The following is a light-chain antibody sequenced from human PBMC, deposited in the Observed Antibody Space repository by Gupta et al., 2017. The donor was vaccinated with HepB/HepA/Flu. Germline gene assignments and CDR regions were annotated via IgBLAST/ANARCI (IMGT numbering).Light chain of an antibody. CDR3: SSLTRRTSTFVL. V-gene: IGLV2-14*03. J-gene: IGLJ3*02. CDR2: DVT. CDR1: SSDVGGYNS. Sequence: QSALTQPASVSGSPGQSITISCTGTSSDVGGYNSVSWYQQNPGKAPKLLIYDVTARLAGRATLFSASKSGNTAPLTISWLQSEEEADYFCSSLTRRTSTFVLFGGGTKVTVL.